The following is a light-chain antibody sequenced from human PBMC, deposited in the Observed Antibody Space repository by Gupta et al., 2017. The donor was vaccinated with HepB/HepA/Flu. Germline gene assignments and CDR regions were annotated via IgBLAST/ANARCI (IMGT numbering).Light chain of an antibody. Sequence: VVLTQSPLSLPVTLGQPASTSCRSSRSLVFSAGNSFLHWFQQRPGQSPRLLLYQVSKRDSGVPGIFSSRGSGAYIPLSISRVQAEYVAIYYCVQGTQFPTFGEGTKVEIK. CDR2: QVS. V-gene: IGKV2-30*01. CDR1: RSLVFSAGNSF. CDR3: VQGTQFPT. J-gene: IGKJ4*01.